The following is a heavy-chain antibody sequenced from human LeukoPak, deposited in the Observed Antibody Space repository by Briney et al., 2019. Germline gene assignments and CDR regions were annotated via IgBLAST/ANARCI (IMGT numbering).Heavy chain of an antibody. CDR2: IIPILGIA. CDR1: GGTFSSYA. V-gene: IGHV1-69*04. J-gene: IGHJ4*02. D-gene: IGHD3-9*01. CDR3: ARGAKRLRYFEN. Sequence: GASVKVSCKASGGTFSSYAISWVRQAPGQGLEWMGRIIPILGIANYAQKFQGRVTITADKSTSTAYMELSSLRSEDTAVYYCARGAKRLRYFENWGQGTLVTVSS.